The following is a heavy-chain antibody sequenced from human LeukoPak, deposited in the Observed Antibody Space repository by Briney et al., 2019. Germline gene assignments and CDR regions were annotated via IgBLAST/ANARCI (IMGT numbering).Heavy chain of an antibody. J-gene: IGHJ4*02. V-gene: IGHV3-30-3*01. D-gene: IGHD2-2*01. Sequence: PGGSLRLSCAASGFDFNNYVMHWVRQAPGKGLEWVAVISYDGSNIYYSDSVKGRFTISRDNSKNTLYVQMSSLRPEDTAVYYCARGLGYPYCSSTSCYLFDYWGQGTLVTVSS. CDR2: ISYDGSNI. CDR1: GFDFNNYV. CDR3: ARGLGYPYCSSTSCYLFDY.